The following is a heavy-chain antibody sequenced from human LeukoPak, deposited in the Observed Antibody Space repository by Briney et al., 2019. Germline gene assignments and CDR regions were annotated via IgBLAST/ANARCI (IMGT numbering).Heavy chain of an antibody. Sequence: SETLSLTCTVSGASIRISNYYWGWIRQPPGKGLEWIASVYYTGTTYYNPSLKSRVTIFVDTSKNQFSLKLSSVTAADTAVYYCAQTTVTWNWFDPWGQGTLVTVSS. CDR2: VYYTGTT. D-gene: IGHD4-11*01. V-gene: IGHV4-39*01. CDR3: AQTTVTWNWFDP. J-gene: IGHJ5*02. CDR1: GASIRISNYY.